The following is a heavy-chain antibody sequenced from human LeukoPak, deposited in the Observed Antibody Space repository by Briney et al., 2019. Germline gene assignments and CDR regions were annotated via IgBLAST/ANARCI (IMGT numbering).Heavy chain of an antibody. Sequence: GGSLRLSCAASGFTFSSYAMNWIRRAPGKGLEWVSYIHGSSTFISYADSVKGRFTISRDNAKNSLYLQMNSLRVEDTAVYYCVRWNGLTDYWGQGTLVTVSS. CDR2: IHGSSTFI. CDR1: GFTFSSYA. V-gene: IGHV3-48*01. J-gene: IGHJ4*02. CDR3: VRWNGLTDY. D-gene: IGHD1-1*01.